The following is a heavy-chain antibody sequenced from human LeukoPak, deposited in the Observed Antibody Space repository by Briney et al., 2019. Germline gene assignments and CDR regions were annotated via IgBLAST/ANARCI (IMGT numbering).Heavy chain of an antibody. CDR1: GFTVSSNY. J-gene: IGHJ4*02. V-gene: IGHV4-59*02. CDR3: ARGLGRADSL. CDR2: IYYSGST. D-gene: IGHD2-21*01. Sequence: GSLRLSCAASGFTVSSNYMSWIRQPPGKGLEWIGYIYYSGSTNYNPSLKSRVTISVDTSKNQFSLKLSSVTAADTAVYYCARGLGRADSLWGQGTLVTVSS.